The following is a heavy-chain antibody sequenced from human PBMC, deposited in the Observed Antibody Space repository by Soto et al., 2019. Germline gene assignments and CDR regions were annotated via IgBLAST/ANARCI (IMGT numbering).Heavy chain of an antibody. J-gene: IGHJ5*02. Sequence: QVQLVQSGAEVKKPGSSVKVSCKSSGGTFNSYRISWVRQARGQGLEWMGGLIPIFGTPNYAQKFQGRITITSDASTSTVYMELRSLRSEDTAMYYCAREKFSNYFDPWGQGSMVTVSS. CDR2: LIPIFGTP. V-gene: IGHV1-69*01. CDR3: AREKFSNYFDP. D-gene: IGHD4-4*01. CDR1: GGTFNSYR.